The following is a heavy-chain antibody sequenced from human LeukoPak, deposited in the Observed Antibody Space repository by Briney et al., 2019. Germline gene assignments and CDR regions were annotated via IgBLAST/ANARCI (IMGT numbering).Heavy chain of an antibody. D-gene: IGHD6-19*01. CDR3: AKDLGASIAVADNYFDY. V-gene: IGHV3-23*01. J-gene: IGHJ4*02. CDR2: ISGSGGST. CDR1: GFTFSSYA. Sequence: GGSLRLSCAASGFTFSSYAMSWVRQAPGKGLEWVSAISGSGGSTYYADSVKGRFTISRDNSKNTLYLQMNSLRAEDTAVYYCAKDLGASIAVADNYFDYWGQGTLVTVSS.